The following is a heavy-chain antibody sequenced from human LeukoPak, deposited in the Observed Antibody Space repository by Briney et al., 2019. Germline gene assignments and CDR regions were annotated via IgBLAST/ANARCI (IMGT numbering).Heavy chain of an antibody. V-gene: IGHV4-39*01. Sequence: SETLSLTCTVSGGSISSSTSHWGWIRQPPGKGLEWIGTIHYSGRTYYNPSLESRVAISVDTPKNQFSLRLTSVTAADTAMYYCARHRAYCSGSNCYSVWFDPWGQGILVTVSS. CDR1: GGSISSSTSH. CDR3: ARHRAYCSGSNCYSVWFDP. CDR2: IHYSGRT. D-gene: IGHD2-15*01. J-gene: IGHJ5*02.